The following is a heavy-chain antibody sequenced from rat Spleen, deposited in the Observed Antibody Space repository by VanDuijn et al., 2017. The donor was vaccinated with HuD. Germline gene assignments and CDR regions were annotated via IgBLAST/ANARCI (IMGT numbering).Heavy chain of an antibody. CDR3: ARDMGITMMVVITTALDY. CDR2: VWTGGSI. D-gene: IGHD1-12*02. V-gene: IGHV2-43*01. CDR1: GFSLTSYH. Sequence: QVQLKESGPGLVQPSQTLSLTCTVSGFSLTSYHVSWVRQPPGKGLEWMGVVWTGGSIDYNSALKSRLSISRDTSKSQVFLKKNSLQTEDTATDYCARDMGITMMVVITTALDYWGQGVMVTVSS. J-gene: IGHJ2*01.